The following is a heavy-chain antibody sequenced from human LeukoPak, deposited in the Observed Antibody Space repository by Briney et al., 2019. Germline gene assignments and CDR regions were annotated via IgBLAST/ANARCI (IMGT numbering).Heavy chain of an antibody. Sequence: GGSLILSCAASGFTFRSYAMTWVRQAPGKGLEWVSGISGSGSSTYYADSVKGRFTISRDNSKNTVYLQMNSLRAEDTAVYYCVKYNSVTGTTVDYWGQGTLVTVSS. J-gene: IGHJ4*02. CDR2: ISGSGSST. CDR3: VKYNSVTGTTVDY. D-gene: IGHD1-7*01. CDR1: GFTFRSYA. V-gene: IGHV3-23*01.